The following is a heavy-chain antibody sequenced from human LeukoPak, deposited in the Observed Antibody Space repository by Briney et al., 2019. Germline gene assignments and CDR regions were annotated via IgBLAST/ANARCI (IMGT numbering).Heavy chain of an antibody. CDR3: ARQYYYDSSGYYLGEYYFDY. V-gene: IGHV4-39*01. CDR1: GGSISSSSYY. Sequence: SETLSLTCTVSGGSISSSSYYWGWIRQPPGKGLEWIGSIYYSGSTYYNPSLKSRVTISVDTSKNQFSLKLSSVTAADTAVYYCARQYYYDSSGYYLGEYYFDYWGHGTTVIVSS. D-gene: IGHD3-22*01. J-gene: IGHJ4*03. CDR2: IYYSGST.